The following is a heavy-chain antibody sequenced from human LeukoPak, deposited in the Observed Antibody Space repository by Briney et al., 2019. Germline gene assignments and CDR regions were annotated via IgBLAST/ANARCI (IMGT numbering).Heavy chain of an antibody. CDR2: IWYDGSNK. CDR3: ARHQSNGNFDY. Sequence: GGSLRLSCAASGFTFSSHGMHWVRQAPGKELEWVAVIWYDGSNKYYADSVKGRFTISRDNSKNTLYLQMNSLRAEDTAVYYCARHQSNGNFDYWGQGTLVTVSS. V-gene: IGHV3-33*01. J-gene: IGHJ4*02. CDR1: GFTFSSHG. D-gene: IGHD1-26*01.